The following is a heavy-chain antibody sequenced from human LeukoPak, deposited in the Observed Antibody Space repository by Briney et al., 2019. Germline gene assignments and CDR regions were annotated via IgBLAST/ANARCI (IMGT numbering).Heavy chain of an antibody. CDR1: GGTFSSYA. CDR3: ARDLESRYCSGGSCYSGYYYYYMDV. CDR2: INPNSGGT. Sequence: ASAKVSCKASGGTFSSYAISWVRQAPGQGLEWMGWINPNSGGTNYAQKFQGRVTMTRDTSISTAYMELSRLRSDDTAVYYCARDLESRYCSGGSCYSGYYYYYMDVWGKGTTVTVSS. V-gene: IGHV1-2*02. D-gene: IGHD2-15*01. J-gene: IGHJ6*03.